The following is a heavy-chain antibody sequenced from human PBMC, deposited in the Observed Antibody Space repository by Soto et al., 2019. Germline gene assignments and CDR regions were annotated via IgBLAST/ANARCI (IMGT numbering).Heavy chain of an antibody. Sequence: GASVKVSCKASGGTFSSYTISWVRQAPGQGLEWMGRIIPILGIANYAQKFQGRVTITADKSTGTAYMELSSLRSEDTAVYYCARDEVATNYYYYYYMDVWGKGTTVTVSS. CDR1: GGTFSSYT. J-gene: IGHJ6*03. V-gene: IGHV1-69*04. CDR3: ARDEVATNYYYYYYMDV. D-gene: IGHD5-12*01. CDR2: IIPILGIA.